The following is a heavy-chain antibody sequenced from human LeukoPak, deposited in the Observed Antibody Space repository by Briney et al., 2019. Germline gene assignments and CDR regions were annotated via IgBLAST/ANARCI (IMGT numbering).Heavy chain of an antibody. D-gene: IGHD3-10*01. CDR1: CGSIICGGSY. CDR2: IDYSGST. CDR3: ARGHPYYYGSGRTPRNWFDP. Sequence: SQTLSPTCTVSCGSIICGGSYSSWLREHPGKGLEWMGYIDYSGSTYYNPSLKSRVTISVDTSKNQFSLKLSSVTAADTAVYYCARGHPYYYGSGRTPRNWFDPWGQGTLVTVSS. J-gene: IGHJ5*02. V-gene: IGHV4-31*03.